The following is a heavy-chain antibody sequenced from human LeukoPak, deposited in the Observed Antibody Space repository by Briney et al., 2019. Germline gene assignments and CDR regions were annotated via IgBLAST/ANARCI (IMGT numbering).Heavy chain of an antibody. Sequence: PGGSLRLSCAVSGFTFSSYWMNWVRQAPGQGLEGVASIKQDGGEKSYVDSVKGRFTISRDNAKNSLYLQMSSLRAEDTAVYYCARDGTAAGLYFDLWGQGTLVTVSS. CDR3: ARDGTAAGLYFDL. V-gene: IGHV3-7*01. D-gene: IGHD6-13*01. CDR1: GFTFSSYW. J-gene: IGHJ4*01. CDR2: IKQDGGEK.